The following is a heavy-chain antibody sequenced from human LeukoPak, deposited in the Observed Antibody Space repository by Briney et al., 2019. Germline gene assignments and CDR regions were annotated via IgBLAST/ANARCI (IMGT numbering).Heavy chain of an antibody. CDR2: IYHNGNT. CDR1: GYSISSGYY. J-gene: IGHJ5*02. D-gene: IGHD6-13*01. V-gene: IGHV4-38-2*01. Sequence: PSETLSLTCAVSGYSISSGYYWGWIRQPPRKELEWIGSIYHNGNTYYNPSLKSRVTISVDTSKNEFSLKLSSVTAADTAVYYCARAYHSSWYLNWFDPWGQGTLVTVSS. CDR3: ARAYHSSWYLNWFDP.